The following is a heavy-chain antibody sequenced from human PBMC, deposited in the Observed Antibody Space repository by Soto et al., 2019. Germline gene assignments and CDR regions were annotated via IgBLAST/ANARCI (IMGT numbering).Heavy chain of an antibody. V-gene: IGHV3-74*01. D-gene: IGHD6-19*01. CDR2: VNEHGTDS. J-gene: IGHJ4*02. Sequence: EVQLVESGGGLVQPGGSLRLSCVASGFTFSDSWMHWVRQAPGKGLVWVSRVNEHGTDSNYADSVKGRFTISRDNAKNTVYLQMNGLRAEDTAVYYYARVAVVTRGIDYWGQGTLVTVSS. CDR1: GFTFSDSW. CDR3: ARVAVVTRGIDY.